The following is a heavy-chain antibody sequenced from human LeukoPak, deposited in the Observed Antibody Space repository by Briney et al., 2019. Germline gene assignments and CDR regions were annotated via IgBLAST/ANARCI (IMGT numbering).Heavy chain of an antibody. D-gene: IGHD2-21*02. CDR3: ARHEGYCGGDCSYYFDY. Sequence: SETLSLTCTVSGGSISSYYWSWIRQPPGKGLEWIGYIYYSGSTNYNPSLKSRVTISVDTSKNQFSLKLSSVTAADTAVYYCARHEGYCGGDCSYYFDYWGQGTLVTVSS. CDR2: IYYSGST. J-gene: IGHJ4*02. CDR1: GGSISSYY. V-gene: IGHV4-59*08.